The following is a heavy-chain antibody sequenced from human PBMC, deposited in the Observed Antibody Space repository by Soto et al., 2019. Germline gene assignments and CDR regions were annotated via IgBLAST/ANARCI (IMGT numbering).Heavy chain of an antibody. CDR1: GYTFTSYG. Sequence: QVQLVQSGAEVKKPGASVKVSCKASGYTFTSYGISWVRQAPGQGLEWMGWISAYNGNTNYAQKLQGRVTMTTDTSTSTAYMELRSLSSDDTAVYYCARAKHYYGSGSYYIQRGWFDPWGQGTLVTVSS. D-gene: IGHD3-10*01. V-gene: IGHV1-18*04. CDR3: ARAKHYYGSGSYYIQRGWFDP. CDR2: ISAYNGNT. J-gene: IGHJ5*02.